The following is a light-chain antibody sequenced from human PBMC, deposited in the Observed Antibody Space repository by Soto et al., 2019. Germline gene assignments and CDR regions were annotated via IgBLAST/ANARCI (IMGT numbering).Light chain of an antibody. CDR3: QHRSNWQGAT. V-gene: IGKV3-11*01. CDR2: DAS. CDR1: QSVSSY. Sequence: EIVVTQSPATLSLSPGERATLSCRASQSVSSYLAWYQQKPGQAPRLLIDDASNRATGIPARFSGSGSGTDFTLTISSLEPEDLSVYYCQHRSNWQGATFGGGTKVEIK. J-gene: IGKJ4*01.